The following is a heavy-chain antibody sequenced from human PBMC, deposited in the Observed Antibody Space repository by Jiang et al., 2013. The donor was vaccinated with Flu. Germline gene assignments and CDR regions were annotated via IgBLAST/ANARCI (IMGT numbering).Heavy chain of an antibody. Sequence: GASVKVSCKASGYSITDYYMHWVRQAPGQGLEWMAWITPNTGDTNYAQKFQGRVTMTWDTSINTAYIELNGLRSDDTAMYYCARDGPGRENFDYWGQGTLVTVSS. CDR1: GYSITDYY. D-gene: IGHD2-2*01. J-gene: IGHJ4*02. V-gene: IGHV1-2*02. CDR2: ITPNTGDT. CDR3: ARDGPGRENFDY.